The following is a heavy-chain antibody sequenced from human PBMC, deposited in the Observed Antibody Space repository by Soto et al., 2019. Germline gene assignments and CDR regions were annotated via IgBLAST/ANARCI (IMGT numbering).Heavy chain of an antibody. CDR3: SRSRGNAVACNYSLDGMDV. CDR1: GFIFSSYT. Sequence: GGSLRLSCAASGFIFSSYTMSWVRQAPGKGLEWVSVISGSGGSPYHADSVQGRFTISRDNPKNTLYLQLNSLRAEDTAVYYCSRSRGNAVACNYSLDGMDVWGQGTTVTVSS. V-gene: IGHV3-23*01. CDR2: ISGSGGSP. D-gene: IGHD2-21*01. J-gene: IGHJ6*02.